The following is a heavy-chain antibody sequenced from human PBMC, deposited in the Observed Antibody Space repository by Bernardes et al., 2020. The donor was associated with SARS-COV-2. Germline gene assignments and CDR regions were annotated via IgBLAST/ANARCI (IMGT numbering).Heavy chain of an antibody. Sequence: GGSLRLSCAASGFTFNSYAMHWVRQAPDKGLEWVGVIAYDGSVAYYADSVKGRLIISRDNSKNTLYLQMDNLRYEDTAVYHCARGGMSVSCLDYWGQVSLVTVSS. D-gene: IGHD1-26*01. V-gene: IGHV3-30-3*01. CDR2: IAYDGSVA. CDR3: ARGGMSVSCLDY. J-gene: IGHJ4*01. CDR1: GFTFNSYA.